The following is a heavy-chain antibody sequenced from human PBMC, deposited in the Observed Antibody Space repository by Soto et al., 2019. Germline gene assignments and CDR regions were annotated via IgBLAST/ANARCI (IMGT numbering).Heavy chain of an antibody. D-gene: IGHD6-13*01. CDR1: GGSISRYY. J-gene: IGHJ4*02. CDR3: AREVAAIGSAYFDY. CDR2: IYYSGST. Sequence: QVRLQESGPRLVKPSETLSLTCTVSGGSISRYYWSWIRQPPGKGLEWIGYIYYSGSTKYNPSLKSRVAMSVDTSKNQSSLTISSVTAADTAVYFCAREVAAIGSAYFDYWGQGTLVTVSS. V-gene: IGHV4-59*01.